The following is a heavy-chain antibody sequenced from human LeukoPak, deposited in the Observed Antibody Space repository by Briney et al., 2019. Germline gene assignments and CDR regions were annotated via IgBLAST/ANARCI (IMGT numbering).Heavy chain of an antibody. J-gene: IGHJ3*02. V-gene: IGHV3-23*01. D-gene: IGHD4-23*01. CDR3: ASYGDLRWYQTHAFDI. Sequence: GGSLRLSCAASGFSFGSYGMSWVSQAPGKGLEWVSAVSGSAFSTYYADSVKGRFTISRDNSKDTLYLQMNSLRAEDTAVYYCASYGDLRWYQTHAFDIWGQGTMVTVSS. CDR1: GFSFGSYG. CDR2: VSGSAFST.